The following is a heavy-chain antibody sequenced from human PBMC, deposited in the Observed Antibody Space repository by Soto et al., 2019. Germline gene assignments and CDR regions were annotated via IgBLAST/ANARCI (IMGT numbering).Heavy chain of an antibody. CDR2: IIPILGIA. CDR1: GGTFSSYT. V-gene: IGHV1-69*02. D-gene: IGHD3-10*01. Sequence: QVQLVQSGAEVKKPGSSVKVSCKASGGTFSSYTISWVRQAPGQGLEWMGRIIPILGIANYAQKFQGRVTITADKSTSTAYMELSSLRSEDTAVYYCARPYAGIRGDVFDIWGQGTMVTVSS. CDR3: ARPYAGIRGDVFDI. J-gene: IGHJ3*02.